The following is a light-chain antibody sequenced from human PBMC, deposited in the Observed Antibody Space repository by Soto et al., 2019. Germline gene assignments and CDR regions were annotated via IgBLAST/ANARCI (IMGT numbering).Light chain of an antibody. CDR1: QSVSSSY. Sequence: EIVLTQSPGTLSLSPGERATLSCRASQSVSSSYLAWYQQKPGQAPRLLIYGASSRATGIPDRFSGSGSGTDFTLTISRPEPEDFALYYCQHYGSSPLTYTFGQGTKLEIK. J-gene: IGKJ2*01. CDR3: QHYGSSPLTYT. CDR2: GAS. V-gene: IGKV3-20*01.